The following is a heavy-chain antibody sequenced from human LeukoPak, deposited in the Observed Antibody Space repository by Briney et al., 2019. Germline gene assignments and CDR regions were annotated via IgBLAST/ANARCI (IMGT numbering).Heavy chain of an antibody. CDR1: GYTFTSYA. CDR2: INAGNGNT. J-gene: IGHJ4*02. CDR3: AREGHEDGSWIDY. V-gene: IGHV1-3*01. Sequence: ASVKVSCKASGYTFTSYAMNWVRQAPGQRLEWMGWINAGNGNTKYSQKFQGRVTITRDTSASTAYMELSSLRSEDTAVYYCAREGHEDGSWIDYWGQGTLVTVSS. D-gene: IGHD6-13*01.